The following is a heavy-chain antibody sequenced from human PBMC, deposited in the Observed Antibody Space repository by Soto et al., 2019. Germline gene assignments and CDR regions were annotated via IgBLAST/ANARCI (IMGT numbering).Heavy chain of an antibody. J-gene: IGHJ4*02. V-gene: IGHV1-69*08. CDR1: GGTFSSYT. Sequence: QVQLVQSGAEMNKRGSSVKVSCKASGGTFSSYTISWVRQAPGQGLEWMGRIIPILGIANYAQKFQGRVTITADKSTSTAYMELSSLRSEDTAVYYCAREEYYYGSGAFFDYWGQGTLVTVSS. D-gene: IGHD3-10*01. CDR2: IIPILGIA. CDR3: AREEYYYGSGAFFDY.